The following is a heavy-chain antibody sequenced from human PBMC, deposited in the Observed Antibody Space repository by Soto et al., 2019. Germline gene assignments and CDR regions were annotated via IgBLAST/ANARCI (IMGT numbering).Heavy chain of an antibody. CDR1: GYTFTSYD. J-gene: IGHJ3*02. CDR3: ATPRRVRAMALDAFDI. CDR2: MNPNSGNT. Sequence: ASVKVSCKASGYTFTSYDINWVRQATGQGLEWMGWMNPNSGNTGYAQKFQGRVTMTRNTSISTAYMELSSLRSEDTAVYYCATPRRVRAMALDAFDIWGQGTMVTVSS. V-gene: IGHV1-8*01. D-gene: IGHD1-26*01.